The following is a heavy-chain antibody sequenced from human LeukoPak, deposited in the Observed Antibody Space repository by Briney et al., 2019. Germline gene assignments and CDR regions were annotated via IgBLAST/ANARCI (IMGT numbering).Heavy chain of an antibody. J-gene: IGHJ4*02. CDR2: IYWNDDK. V-gene: IGHV2-5*01. Sequence: SGPTLVKPPQTLTLTCTLSGFSLNTRGVSVVWIRQPPGKALEWLALIYWNDDKRYSPSLKSRLNINKDTSKSQVVLTVTNMDPVDTATYYCAHRRGYSFGFIDYWGQGALVTVSS. CDR1: GFSLNTRGVS. CDR3: AHRRGYSFGFIDY. D-gene: IGHD5-18*01.